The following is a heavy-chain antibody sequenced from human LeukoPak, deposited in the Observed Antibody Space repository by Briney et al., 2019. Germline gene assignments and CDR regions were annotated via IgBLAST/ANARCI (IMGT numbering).Heavy chain of an antibody. CDR2: IYTSGST. J-gene: IGHJ6*02. Sequence: PSETLSLTCTVSGGSINSYYWSWIRQPPGKGLEWIGYIYTSGSTNYNPSLKSRVTISVDTSKNQFSLKLSSVTAADTAVYYCARDLTLYYYYGMDVWGQGTTVTVSS. D-gene: IGHD3-9*01. V-gene: IGHV4-4*09. CDR1: GGSINSYY. CDR3: ARDLTLYYYYGMDV.